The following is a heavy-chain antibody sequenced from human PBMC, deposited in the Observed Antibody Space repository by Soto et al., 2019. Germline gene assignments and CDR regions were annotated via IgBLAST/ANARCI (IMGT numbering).Heavy chain of an antibody. CDR3: ARALLSHSYDSGGYDSYFHARDV. CDR2: IIPISETT. D-gene: IGHD3-22*01. V-gene: IGHV1-69*06. J-gene: IGHJ6*02. Sequence: ASVKVSCKASGGTFSSLDINWVRQAPGQGLEWMGGIIPISETTNYAQIFQGRVSIVADISTSTAYMELSRLRSEDTAVYYCARALLSHSYDSGGYDSYFHARDVGGQGTPVTLS. CDR1: GGTFSSLD.